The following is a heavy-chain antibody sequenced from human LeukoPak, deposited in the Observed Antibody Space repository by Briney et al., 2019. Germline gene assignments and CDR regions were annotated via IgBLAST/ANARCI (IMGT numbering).Heavy chain of an antibody. J-gene: IGHJ4*02. CDR2: MNPNRGNT. V-gene: IGHV1-8*01. D-gene: IGHD3-22*01. CDR1: RYTFTSYY. CDR3: ARALTQYYDSSAAAGY. Sequence: SVTVSYKPSRYTFTSYYINWVRQAPGQRREGMGWMNPNRGNTGYAQKFQGRVTMTRNTSISTAYMELSSLRSEDTAVYYCARALTQYYDSSAAAGYWGQGTLVTVSS.